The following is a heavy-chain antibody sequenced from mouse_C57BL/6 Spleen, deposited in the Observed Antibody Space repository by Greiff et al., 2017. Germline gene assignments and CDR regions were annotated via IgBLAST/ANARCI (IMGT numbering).Heavy chain of an antibody. V-gene: IGHV1-50*01. CDR1: GYTFTSYW. D-gene: IGHD4-1*02. J-gene: IGHJ4*01. Sequence: QVQLQQPGAELVKPGASVKLSCKASGYTFTSYWMQWVKQRPGQGLEWIGEIDPSDSYTNYNQKFKGKATLTVDTSSSTAYMQLSSLTSEDSAVYYCARSSTGSYYYAMDYWGQGTSVTVSS. CDR2: IDPSDSYT. CDR3: ARSSTGSYYYAMDY.